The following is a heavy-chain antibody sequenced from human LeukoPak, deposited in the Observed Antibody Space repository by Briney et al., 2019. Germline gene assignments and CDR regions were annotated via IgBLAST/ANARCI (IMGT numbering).Heavy chain of an antibody. Sequence: PGGSLRLSCAASGFTFSSYAMSWVRQAPGKGLEWASAISGSGGSTYYADSVKGRFTISRDNSKNTLYLQMNSLRAEDTAVYYCASFTPSGWYVKADWYFDLWGRGTLVTVSS. V-gene: IGHV3-23*01. CDR2: ISGSGGST. J-gene: IGHJ2*01. D-gene: IGHD6-19*01. CDR3: ASFTPSGWYVKADWYFDL. CDR1: GFTFSSYA.